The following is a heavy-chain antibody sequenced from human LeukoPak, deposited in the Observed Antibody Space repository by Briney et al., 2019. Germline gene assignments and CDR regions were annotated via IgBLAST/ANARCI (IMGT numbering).Heavy chain of an antibody. V-gene: IGHV1-46*01. CDR1: GYTFTSYY. CDR2: INPSGGTT. CDR3: ARVRGGGHYFDY. D-gene: IGHD3-16*01. J-gene: IGHJ4*02. Sequence: ASVKVSCKASGYTFTSYYVLWVRQAPGQGREWMGIINPSGGTTNYAQKFQGRVTMTRDTSTSTVHMELSSLRSEDTAVYYCARVRGGGHYFDYWGQGALVTVPS.